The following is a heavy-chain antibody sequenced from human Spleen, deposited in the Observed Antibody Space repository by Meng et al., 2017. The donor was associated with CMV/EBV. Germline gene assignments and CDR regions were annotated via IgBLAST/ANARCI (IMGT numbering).Heavy chain of an antibody. D-gene: IGHD2-2*01. J-gene: IGHJ6*02. CDR3: ARYCSSTSCSRRGYYYGMDV. CDR1: GFTFSDYY. CDR2: ISSSGSTI. Sequence: GGSLRLSCVASGFTFSDYYMSWIRQAPGKGLEWVSYISSSGSTIYYADSVKGRFTISRDNAKNSLYLQMNSLRAEDTAVYYCARYCSSTSCSRRGYYYGMDVWGQGTTVTVSS. V-gene: IGHV3-11*01.